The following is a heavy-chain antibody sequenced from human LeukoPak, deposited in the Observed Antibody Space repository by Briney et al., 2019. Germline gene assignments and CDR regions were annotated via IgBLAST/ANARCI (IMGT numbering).Heavy chain of an antibody. J-gene: IGHJ4*02. V-gene: IGHV4-34*01. D-gene: IGHD3-22*01. Sequence: SETLSLTCAVYGGSFSGYYWSWIRQPPGKGLEWIGYIHYGGSTTYNPSLKSRVTISVDASKKQFSLRLHSVTAADTAVYYCARHEYSSGYHDYWGQGTLVTVSS. CDR3: ARHEYSSGYHDY. CDR1: GGSFSGYY. CDR2: IHYGGST.